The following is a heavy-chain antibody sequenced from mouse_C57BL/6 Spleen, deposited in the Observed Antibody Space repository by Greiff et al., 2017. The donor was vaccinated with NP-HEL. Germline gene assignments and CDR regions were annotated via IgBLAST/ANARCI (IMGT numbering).Heavy chain of an antibody. CDR3: AIITTVVSY. D-gene: IGHD1-1*01. CDR1: GYAFSSSW. V-gene: IGHV1-82*01. CDR2: IYPGDGDT. Sequence: QVQLQQSGPELVKPGASVKISCKASGYAFSSSWMNWVKQRPGKGLEWIGRIYPGDGDTNYNGKFKGKATLTADKSSSTAYMQLSSLTSEDSAVYFCAIITTVVSYWGQGTTRTVSS. J-gene: IGHJ2*01.